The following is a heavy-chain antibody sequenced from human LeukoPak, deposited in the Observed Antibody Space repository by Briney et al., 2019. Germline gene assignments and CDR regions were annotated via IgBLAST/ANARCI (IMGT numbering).Heavy chain of an antibody. CDR1: GFTFSSYA. Sequence: PETSLRLSCAASGFTFSSYAMSWVRQAPGKGLEWVSAISGSGGSTYYADSVKGRFTISRDNSKNTLYLQMNSLRAEDTAVYYCAKGYYGSGSYYNPDYDAFDIWGQGTMVTVSS. J-gene: IGHJ3*02. V-gene: IGHV3-23*01. CDR3: AKGYYGSGSYYNPDYDAFDI. CDR2: ISGSGGST. D-gene: IGHD3-10*01.